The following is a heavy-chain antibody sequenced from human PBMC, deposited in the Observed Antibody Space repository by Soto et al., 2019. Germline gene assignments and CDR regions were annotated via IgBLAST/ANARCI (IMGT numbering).Heavy chain of an antibody. D-gene: IGHD4-17*01. CDR2: ISTGSSDI. J-gene: IGHJ4*02. CDR3: AIDAVYGGNPPPFDY. V-gene: IGHV3-21*02. CDR1: GFTFSSYS. Sequence: EVQLVESGGGLVKPGGSLSLSCAASGFTFSSYSMNWVRQAPGKGLEWVSFISTGSSDIYYADSVKGRFTISRDNPKNSLNLHMNSLRADDTAVYYCAIDAVYGGNPPPFDYWGQGTLVTVSS.